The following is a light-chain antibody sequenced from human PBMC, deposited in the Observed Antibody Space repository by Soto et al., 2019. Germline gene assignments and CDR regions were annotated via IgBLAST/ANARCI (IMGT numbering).Light chain of an antibody. CDR1: QSVSSY. V-gene: IGKV3-11*01. Sequence: EIVLTQSPATLSLSPGERATLSCRASQSVSSYLAWYQQKPGQAPRLLIYDASDRATGIPARFSGSGSGTDFTLTISRLEPEDCAVYYCQQRGTWPLTFGGGTKVEIK. CDR3: QQRGTWPLT. CDR2: DAS. J-gene: IGKJ4*01.